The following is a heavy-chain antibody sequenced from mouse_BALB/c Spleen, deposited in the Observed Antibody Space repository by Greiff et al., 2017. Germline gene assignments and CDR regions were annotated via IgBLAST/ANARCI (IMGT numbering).Heavy chain of an antibody. J-gene: IGHJ3*01. CDR3: ASYGSETWFAY. CDR2: IWGGGST. D-gene: IGHD1-1*01. Sequence: VNVVESGPGLVAPSQSLSITCTVSGFSLSRYSVHWVRQPPGKGLEWLGMIWGGGSTDYNSALKSRLSISKDNSKSQVFLKMNSLQTDDTAMYYCASYGSETWFAYWGQGTLVTVSA. V-gene: IGHV2-6-4*01. CDR1: GFSLSRYS.